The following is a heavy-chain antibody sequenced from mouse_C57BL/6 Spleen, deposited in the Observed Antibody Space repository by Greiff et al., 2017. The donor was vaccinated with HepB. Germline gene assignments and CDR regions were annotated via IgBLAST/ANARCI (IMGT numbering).Heavy chain of an antibody. CDR2: INPSNGGT. J-gene: IGHJ2*01. Sequence: QVQLQQPGTELVKPGASVKLSCKASGYTFTSYWMHWVKQRPGQGLEWIGNINPSNGGTNYNEKFKSKATLTVDKSSSTAYMQLSSLTSEDSAVYYYAREGNSNWGFDYRGQGTTLTVSS. CDR1: GYTFTSYW. CDR3: AREGNSNWGFDY. D-gene: IGHD4-1*01. V-gene: IGHV1-53*01.